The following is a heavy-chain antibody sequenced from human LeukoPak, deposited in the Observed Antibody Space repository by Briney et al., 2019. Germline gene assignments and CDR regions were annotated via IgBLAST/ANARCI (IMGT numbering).Heavy chain of an antibody. Sequence: PSETLSLTCTVSGGSISYYYWSWIRQPPGKGLERIGYIYYSGSTNYNPSLKSRVTISVDTSKNQFSLKLSSVTAADTAVYYCARAPGTYYYYYMDVWGKGTTVTVSS. CDR3: ARAPGTYYYYYMDV. V-gene: IGHV4-59*01. J-gene: IGHJ6*03. D-gene: IGHD1-1*01. CDR1: GGSISYYY. CDR2: IYYSGST.